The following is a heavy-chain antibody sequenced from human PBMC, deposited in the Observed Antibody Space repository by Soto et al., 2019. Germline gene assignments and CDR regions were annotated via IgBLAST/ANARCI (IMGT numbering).Heavy chain of an antibody. CDR2: IIPIFGTA. D-gene: IGHD3-22*01. CDR3: ARYTMTQDRIFHY. J-gene: IGHJ4*02. Sequence: ASVKVSCKASGGTFSSYAISWVRQAPGQGLEWMGGIIPIFGTANYAQKFQGRVTITADKSTSTAYMELSSLRSEDTAVYYCARYTMTQDRIFHYSGPGTLVTVSS. V-gene: IGHV1-69*06. CDR1: GGTFSSYA.